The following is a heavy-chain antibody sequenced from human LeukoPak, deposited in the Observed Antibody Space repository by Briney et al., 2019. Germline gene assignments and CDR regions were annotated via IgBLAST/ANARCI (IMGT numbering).Heavy chain of an antibody. CDR1: GFTVSSNY. V-gene: IGHV3-53*01. J-gene: IGHJ4*02. CDR2: IYSGGST. Sequence: GGSLRLSCAASGFTVSSNYMSWVRQAPGKGLEWVSVIYSGGSTYYADSVKGRFTISRDNSKNTLYLQMNSLRAEDTAVYYCAREVEGDDSSGYYDLFDYWGQGTLVTVSS. D-gene: IGHD3-22*01. CDR3: AREVEGDDSSGYYDLFDY.